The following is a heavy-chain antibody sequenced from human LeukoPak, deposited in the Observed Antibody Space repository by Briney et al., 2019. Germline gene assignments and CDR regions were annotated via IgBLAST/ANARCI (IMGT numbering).Heavy chain of an antibody. D-gene: IGHD2-2*01. Sequence: ASVKVSCKASGYTFTSYGTSWVRQAPGQGLEWMGWISAYNGNTNYAQKLQGRVTMTTDTSTGTAYMELRSLRSDGTAVYYCARDQHEIVVVPAAVDFDYWGQGTLVTVSS. CDR1: GYTFTSYG. CDR3: ARDQHEIVVVPAAVDFDY. CDR2: ISAYNGNT. J-gene: IGHJ4*02. V-gene: IGHV1-18*01.